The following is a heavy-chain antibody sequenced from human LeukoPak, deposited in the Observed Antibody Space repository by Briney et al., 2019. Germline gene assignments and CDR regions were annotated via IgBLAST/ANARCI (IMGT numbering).Heavy chain of an antibody. Sequence: ASVKVSCKASGYTFTGHYMHWVRQAPGQGLEWMGWINPNSGGTNYAQKFQGRVTMTRDTSISTAYMELSRLRSDDTAVYYCARGRRGNSGSYGYWGQGTLVTVSP. V-gene: IGHV1-2*02. CDR1: GYTFTGHY. D-gene: IGHD1-26*01. J-gene: IGHJ4*02. CDR2: INPNSGGT. CDR3: ARGRRGNSGSYGY.